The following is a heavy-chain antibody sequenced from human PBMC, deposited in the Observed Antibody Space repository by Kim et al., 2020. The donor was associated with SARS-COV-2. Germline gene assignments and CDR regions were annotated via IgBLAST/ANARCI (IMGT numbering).Heavy chain of an antibody. Sequence: ASVKVSCKASGYTFTSYAMHWVRQAPGQRLEWMGWINAGNGNTKYSQKFQGRVTITRDTSASTAYMELSSLRSEDTAVYYCASTMVRGATYYYYGMDVWGQGTTVTVSS. CDR2: INAGNGNT. CDR1: GYTFTSYA. CDR3: ASTMVRGATYYYYGMDV. D-gene: IGHD3-10*01. J-gene: IGHJ6*02. V-gene: IGHV1-3*01.